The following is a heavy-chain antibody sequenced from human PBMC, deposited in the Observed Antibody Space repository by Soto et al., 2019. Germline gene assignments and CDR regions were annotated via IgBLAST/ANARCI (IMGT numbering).Heavy chain of an antibody. CDR1: GFTVRSNY. CDR2: IYSGGST. D-gene: IGHD3-9*01. Sequence: EVQLVESGVGLIKPGGSLRLSCAASGFTVRSNYMSWVRPAPGKGMEWVSVIYSGGSTYYADSVKGRFTISRDNYKNTLYLQMNSLRAEDTDVYYGARDMEGSYDIWGGQGTLVTVSS. J-gene: IGHJ4*02. V-gene: IGHV3-53*01. CDR3: ARDMEGSYDIW.